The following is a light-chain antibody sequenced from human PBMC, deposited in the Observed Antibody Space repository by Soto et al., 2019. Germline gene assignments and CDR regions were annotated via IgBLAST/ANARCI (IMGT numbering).Light chain of an antibody. CDR3: CTWGGSSV. J-gene: IGLJ1*01. CDR1: SSDVGAHNY. CDR2: YVT. V-gene: IGLV2-11*01. Sequence: QSVLTQPRSVSGSPGQSVTMSCTGTSSDVGAHNYVSWYQQHPGKAPKLMISYVTKRPSGVPARFSGSKSGNTASLTISGLQAEDEADYYCCTWGGSSVFGTGTKVTVL.